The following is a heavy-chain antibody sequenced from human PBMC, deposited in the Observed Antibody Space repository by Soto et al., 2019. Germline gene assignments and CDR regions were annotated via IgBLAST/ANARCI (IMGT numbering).Heavy chain of an antibody. CDR3: AICHGEYCSSTSSGQLGYYYYYYGMDV. J-gene: IGHJ6*02. CDR2: IYPGDSDT. D-gene: IGHD2-2*01. Sequence: GESLKISCKGSGYSFTSYWIGWVRQMPGKGLEWMGIIYPGDSDTRYSPSFQGQVTISADKSISTAYLQWSSLKASDTAMYYCAICHGEYCSSTSSGQLGYYYYYYGMDVWGQGTTVTVSS. V-gene: IGHV5-51*01. CDR1: GYSFTSYW.